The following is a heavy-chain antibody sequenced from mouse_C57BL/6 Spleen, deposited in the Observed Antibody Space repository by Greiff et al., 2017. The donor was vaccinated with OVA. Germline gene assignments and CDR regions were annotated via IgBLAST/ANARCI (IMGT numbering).Heavy chain of an antibody. CDR2: IYPGDGDT. V-gene: IGHV1-82*01. J-gene: IGHJ1*03. CDR1: GYAFSSSW. D-gene: IGHD1-1*01. Sequence: QVQLQQSGPELVKPGASVKISCKASGYAFSSSWMNWMKQRPGKGLEWIGRIYPGDGDTNYNGKFKGKATLTADKSSSTAYMQLSSLTSEDSAVYFCARYYYGSSYWYFDVWGTGTTVTVSS. CDR3: ARYYYGSSYWYFDV.